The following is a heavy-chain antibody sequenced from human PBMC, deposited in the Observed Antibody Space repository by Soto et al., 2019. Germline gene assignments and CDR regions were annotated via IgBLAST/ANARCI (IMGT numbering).Heavy chain of an antibody. CDR3: ATTRGLAVGGSFNY. V-gene: IGHV4-39*01. Sequence: SETLSLSCSVSGGSITSTSSYWAWIRQPPGKGLEWIGTFFSGSTFSNPSLRSRVTISKDTSRNQFSLKLTSVAATDTAMYYCATTRGLAVGGSFNYWGQGALVTVSS. D-gene: IGHD6-13*01. CDR2: FFSGST. CDR1: GGSITSTSSY. J-gene: IGHJ4*02.